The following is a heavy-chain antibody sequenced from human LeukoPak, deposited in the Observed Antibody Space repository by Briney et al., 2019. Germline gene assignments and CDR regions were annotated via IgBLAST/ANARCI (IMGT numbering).Heavy chain of an antibody. D-gene: IGHD3-22*01. CDR2: IGAYNGNT. J-gene: IGHJ3*02. Sequence: ASVKVSCKASGYTFTSYGISWVRQAPGQGLEWMGWIGAYNGNTNYAQKLQGRVTMTTDTSTSTAYMELRSLRSDDTAVYYCAREKRITMIVVASDAFDIWGQGTMVTVSS. CDR3: AREKRITMIVVASDAFDI. CDR1: GYTFTSYG. V-gene: IGHV1-18*01.